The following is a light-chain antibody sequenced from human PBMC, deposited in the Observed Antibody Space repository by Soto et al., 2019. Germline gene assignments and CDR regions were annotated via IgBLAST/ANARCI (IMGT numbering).Light chain of an antibody. CDR1: QSVSNN. J-gene: IGKJ3*01. Sequence: EIVMTQSPATLSVSPGERATLSCRASQSVSNNLAWYQQKPGQAPRLLIYGASTRATGIPARFSGSGSGTEFSLTISSLQSEDFAVYYCQQYNNWPPEITFGPGTKVDIK. V-gene: IGKV3-15*01. CDR2: GAS. CDR3: QQYNNWPPEIT.